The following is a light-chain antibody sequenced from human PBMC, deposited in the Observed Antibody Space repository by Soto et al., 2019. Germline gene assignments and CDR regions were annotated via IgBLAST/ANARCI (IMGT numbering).Light chain of an antibody. CDR1: SSDVAIYNY. Sequence: QSALTHPLSVSWSPGHSVTISCTGTSSDVAIYNYISWYQQHPGEAPKLMIHDVSERPSGVPDRFSGSKSGNTASLTISGLQAEDEADYYCCSYAGSYTFARNVFGTGTKVTVL. J-gene: IGLJ1*01. CDR3: CSYAGSYTFARNV. CDR2: DVS. V-gene: IGLV2-11*01.